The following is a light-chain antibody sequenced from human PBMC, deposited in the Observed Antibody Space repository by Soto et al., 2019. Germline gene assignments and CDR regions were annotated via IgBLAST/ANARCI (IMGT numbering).Light chain of an antibody. V-gene: IGLV1-44*01. Sequence: QAVLTQPPSASGTPGQRVTIYCSGSSSSIGSNAVNWYQQLPGTAPKLLIYSNNQRPSGVPDRFSGSKSGTSASLAISGLQSEDEADYYCAAWDDSLNGWVFGGGTKVTVL. CDR3: AAWDDSLNGWV. CDR1: SSSIGSNA. J-gene: IGLJ3*02. CDR2: SNN.